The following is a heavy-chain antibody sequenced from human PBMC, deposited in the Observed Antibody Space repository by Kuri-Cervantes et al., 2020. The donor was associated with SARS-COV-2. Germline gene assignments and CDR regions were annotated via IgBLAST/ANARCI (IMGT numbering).Heavy chain of an antibody. CDR2: INPNSGGT. Sequence: ASVKVSCKASGYTFTGYYMHWVRQAPGQGLEWMGWINPNSGGTNYAQKFQGWVTMTRDTSISTAYMELSRLRSDDTAAYFCARSSVGGPFRYLDHWGQGTLVTVSS. CDR1: GYTFTGYY. J-gene: IGHJ4*02. CDR3: ARSSVGGPFRYLDH. V-gene: IGHV1-2*04. D-gene: IGHD1-26*01.